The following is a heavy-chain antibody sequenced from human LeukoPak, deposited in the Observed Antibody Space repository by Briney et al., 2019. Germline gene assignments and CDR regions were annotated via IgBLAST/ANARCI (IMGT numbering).Heavy chain of an antibody. CDR1: GYTFTGYY. CDR3: ARDLEGVSGYIVATIPLYYFDY. CDR2: INPNSGGT. V-gene: IGHV1-2*02. J-gene: IGHJ4*02. D-gene: IGHD5-12*01. Sequence: VASVKVSCKASGYTFTGYYMHWVRQAPGQGLEWMGWINPNSGGTNYAQKFQGRVTMTRDTSISTAYMELSRLRSDDTAVYYCARDLEGVSGYIVATIPLYYFDYWGQGTLVTVSS.